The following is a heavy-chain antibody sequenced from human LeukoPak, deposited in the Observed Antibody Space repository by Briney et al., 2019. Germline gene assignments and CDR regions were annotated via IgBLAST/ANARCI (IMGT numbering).Heavy chain of an antibody. D-gene: IGHD1-26*01. CDR3: AKSESYRFDY. CDR1: GFTFSSYS. CDR2: ISSSSTTI. Sequence: GGSLRLSCAASGFTFSSYSMNWVRQAPGKGLEWVSFISSSSTTIYYADSVKGRFTISRDDAKNSLYLQVNSLRDEDTAVYYCAKSESYRFDYWGQGTLVTVSS. J-gene: IGHJ4*02. V-gene: IGHV3-48*02.